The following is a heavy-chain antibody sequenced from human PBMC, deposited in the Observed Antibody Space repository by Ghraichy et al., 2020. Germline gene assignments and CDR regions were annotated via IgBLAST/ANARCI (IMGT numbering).Heavy chain of an antibody. CDR3: AREMGKRDEYSSSSNPPGDHAFDI. CDR1: GFTFSSYS. Sequence: GESLNISCAASGFTFSSYSMNWVRQAPGKGLEWVSYISSSSSTIYYADSVKGRFTISRDNAKNSLYLQMNSLRDEDTAVYYCAREMGKRDEYSSSSNPPGDHAFDIWGQGTMVTVSS. CDR2: ISSSSSTI. V-gene: IGHV3-48*02. D-gene: IGHD6-6*01. J-gene: IGHJ3*02.